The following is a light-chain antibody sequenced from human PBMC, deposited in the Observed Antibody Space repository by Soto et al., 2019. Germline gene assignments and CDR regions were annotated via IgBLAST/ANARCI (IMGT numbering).Light chain of an antibody. Sequence: EIVMTQSTATLSVSPGERATLSCRASQSVSSNLAWYQQKPGQAPRLLIYGESTRASGIPARFTGSGSGTEFTLTISNLQSEDFALYYCQQYINWPRTFGQGTKLEIK. CDR1: QSVSSN. CDR2: GES. V-gene: IGKV3-15*01. CDR3: QQYINWPRT. J-gene: IGKJ2*02.